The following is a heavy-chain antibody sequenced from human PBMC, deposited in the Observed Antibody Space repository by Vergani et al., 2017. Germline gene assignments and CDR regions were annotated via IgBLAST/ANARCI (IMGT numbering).Heavy chain of an antibody. Sequence: QVQLVQSGAEVKKPGSSVKVSCKASGGTFSSYAISWVRQAPGQGLEWMGGIIPIFGTANYEQKFQGRVTITADESTSTAYMELSSLRSEDTAVYYCASRDITIFGVVIIRGYYYYGMDVWGQGTTVTVYS. CDR2: IIPIFGTA. CDR1: GGTFSSYA. J-gene: IGHJ6*02. CDR3: ASRDITIFGVVIIRGYYYYGMDV. V-gene: IGHV1-69*01. D-gene: IGHD3-3*01.